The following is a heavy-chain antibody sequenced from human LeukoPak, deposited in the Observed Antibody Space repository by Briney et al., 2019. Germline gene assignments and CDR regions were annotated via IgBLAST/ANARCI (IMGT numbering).Heavy chain of an antibody. CDR2: INHSGST. D-gene: IGHD3-3*01. CDR3: ARGSSYDFWSGYSNWFDP. J-gene: IGHJ5*02. CDR1: GGSFSGYY. Sequence: SETLSLTCAVYGGSFSGYYWSWIRQPPGKGLEWIGEINHSGSTNYNPSLKSRVTISVDTSKNQFSLKLSSVTAADTAVYYCARGSSYDFWSGYSNWFDPWGQGTLVTVSS. V-gene: IGHV4-34*01.